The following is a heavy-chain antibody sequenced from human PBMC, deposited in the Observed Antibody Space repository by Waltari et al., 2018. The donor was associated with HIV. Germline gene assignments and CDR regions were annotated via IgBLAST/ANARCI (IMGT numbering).Heavy chain of an antibody. D-gene: IGHD6-13*01. CDR3: ARSSAAGTIGDY. CDR1: GYTFSTYA. V-gene: IGHV1-3*01. Sequence: QVQLVQSGAEVKKPGASVKVSCKASGYTFSTYAMHWVRQAPGQRLEWMGWINAGNGDTKYSQNFQDRVSTTRDTSASTAYMELSSLRSKDTAVYYCARSSAAGTIGDYWGQGTLVTVSS. J-gene: IGHJ4*02. CDR2: INAGNGDT.